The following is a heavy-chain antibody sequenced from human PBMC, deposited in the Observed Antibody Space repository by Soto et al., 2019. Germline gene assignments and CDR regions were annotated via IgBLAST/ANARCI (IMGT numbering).Heavy chain of an antibody. CDR2: ISAYNGNT. CDR3: ARDRDLYRSGGSCYGYSYYGMDV. Sequence: QVQLVQSGAEVKKPGASVKVSFKASGYTFTSYGISWVRQAPGQGLEWMGWISAYNGNTNYAQKLQGRVTMTTDTFRSTVYMERRRQRSDDTPVYSCARDRDLYRSGGSCYGYSYYGMDVWGQGTTVTVSS. V-gene: IGHV1-18*01. D-gene: IGHD2-15*01. CDR1: GYTFTSYG. J-gene: IGHJ6*02.